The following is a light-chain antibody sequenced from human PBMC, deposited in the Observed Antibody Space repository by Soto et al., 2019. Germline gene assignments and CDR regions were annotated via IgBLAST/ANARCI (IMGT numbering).Light chain of an antibody. J-gene: IGLJ1*01. CDR3: SEYTTSISLYV. CDR1: SSDVAEYKY. V-gene: IGLV2-14*03. Sequence: QSALTQPASVSGSPGQSITISCTETSSDVAEYKYVSWYQQHPGRAPKLIIYDVSNRPSGVSNRFSGYKSGSTASLTISGLQAEDDADYYCSEYTTSISLYVFGAGTKLTVL. CDR2: DVS.